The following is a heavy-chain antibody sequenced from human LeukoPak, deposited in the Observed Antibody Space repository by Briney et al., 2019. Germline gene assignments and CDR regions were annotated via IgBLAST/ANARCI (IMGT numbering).Heavy chain of an antibody. V-gene: IGHV3-7*03. CDR1: GFTFSSYW. CDR2: INKDGGEK. J-gene: IGHJ4*02. Sequence: GGSLRLSCAASGFTFSSYWMSWVRQAPGKGLEWVANINKDGGEKYYVDSVKGRFTISRDNAKNSLYLQMSSLRADDTAVYYCVKDSPPRYSGSPPAYWGQGTLVTVSS. CDR3: VKDSPPRYSGSPPAY. D-gene: IGHD1-26*01.